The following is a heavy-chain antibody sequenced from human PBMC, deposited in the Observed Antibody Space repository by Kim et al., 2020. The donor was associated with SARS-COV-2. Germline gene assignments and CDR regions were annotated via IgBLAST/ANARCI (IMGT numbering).Heavy chain of an antibody. J-gene: IGHJ6*02. CDR3: ARALDYGEGMDV. CDR2: IYYSGST. Sequence: SETLSLTCTVSGGSISSYYWSWIRQPPGKGLEWIGYIYYSGSTNYNPSLKSRVTISVDTSKNQFSLKLSSVTAADTAVYYCARALDYGEGMDVWGQGTT. D-gene: IGHD4-17*01. V-gene: IGHV4-59*01. CDR1: GGSISSYY.